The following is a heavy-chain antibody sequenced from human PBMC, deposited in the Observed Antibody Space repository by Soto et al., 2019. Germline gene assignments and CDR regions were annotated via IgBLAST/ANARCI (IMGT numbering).Heavy chain of an antibody. CDR3: ARALRGDY. CDR1: GGSMINFY. CDR2: VYYNGNT. Sequence: SETLSLTCTVSGGSMINFYWSWFRQPPGRGLEWIGYVYYNGNTKYNPSLQSRVTMSVDTSKNQFSLNVRSVTAADTAIYYCARALRGDYWGRGXLVTVYS. V-gene: IGHV4-59*01. J-gene: IGHJ4*02.